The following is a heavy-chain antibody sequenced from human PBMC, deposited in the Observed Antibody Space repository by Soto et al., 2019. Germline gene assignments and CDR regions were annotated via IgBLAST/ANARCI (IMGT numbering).Heavy chain of an antibody. CDR2: INPSGGST. D-gene: IGHD3-3*01. CDR3: ARGRSITIFGVVTAQRSNGMDV. Sequence: ASVKVSCKASGYTFTSYYMHWVLQAPGQGLEWMGIINPSGGSTSYAQKFQGRVTMTRDTSTSTVYMELSSLRSEDTAVYYCARGRSITIFGVVTAQRSNGMDVWGQGTTVTVSS. J-gene: IGHJ6*02. V-gene: IGHV1-46*01. CDR1: GYTFTSYY.